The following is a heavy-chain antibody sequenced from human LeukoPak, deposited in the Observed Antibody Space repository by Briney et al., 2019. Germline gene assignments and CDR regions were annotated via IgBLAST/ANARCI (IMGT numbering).Heavy chain of an antibody. V-gene: IGHV1-2*02. D-gene: IGHD3-16*02. CDR1: GYTFTGYY. CDR3: ARDPGSAFGGVIVKVNYYYMDV. CDR2: INPNSGGT. J-gene: IGHJ6*03. Sequence: RASVKVSCKASGYTFTGYYMHWVRQAPGQGLEWMGWINPNSGGTNYAQKFQGRVTMTRDTSISTAYMELSRLRSDDTAVYYCARDPGSAFGGVIVKVNYYYMDVWGKGTTVTVSS.